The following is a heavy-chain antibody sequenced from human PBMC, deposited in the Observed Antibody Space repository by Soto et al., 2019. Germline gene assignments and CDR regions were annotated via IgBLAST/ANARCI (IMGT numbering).Heavy chain of an antibody. D-gene: IGHD4-17*01. Sequence: GGSLRLSCIASGFSFNIYGMHWVRQAPGKGLEWVAVIWYDGSNKYFADSVKGRFTISRDNSRNTLSLQMNSLRAKDTAIYYCARGIDYGDYAIDYWGQGTLVTVSS. J-gene: IGHJ4*02. V-gene: IGHV3-33*01. CDR2: IWYDGSNK. CDR1: GFSFNIYG. CDR3: ARGIDYGDYAIDY.